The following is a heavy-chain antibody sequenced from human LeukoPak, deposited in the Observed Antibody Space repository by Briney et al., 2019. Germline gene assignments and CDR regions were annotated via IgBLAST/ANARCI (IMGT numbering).Heavy chain of an antibody. V-gene: IGHV4-39*01. CDR2: IYSSGST. CDR1: GGSISSSSYY. J-gene: IGHJ4*02. Sequence: SETLSLTCTVSGGSISSSSYYWGWIRQPPGKGLEWIGSIYSSGSTYYNASLQSRVTISIDTSKNQFSLRLNSVTAAGTAMYYCAKSGGYGLIDYWGQGTRVTVSS. D-gene: IGHD1-26*01. CDR3: AKSGGYGLIDY.